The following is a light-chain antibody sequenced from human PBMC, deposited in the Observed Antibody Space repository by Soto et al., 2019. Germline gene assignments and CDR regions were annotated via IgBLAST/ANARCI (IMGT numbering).Light chain of an antibody. CDR3: MLRIDSPA. CDR2: TVS. Sequence: EIVMTQTPLSLPVTPGEPASISCRSSQSLLDSDDGDTYLDWFLQKPGQSPQLQIYTVSYRASGFTDRFSGIESGTNFTPISSSVEAQTVVVYYCMLRIDSPASGHGTRLEIK. J-gene: IGKJ5*01. V-gene: IGKV2-40*01. CDR1: QSLLDSDDGDTY.